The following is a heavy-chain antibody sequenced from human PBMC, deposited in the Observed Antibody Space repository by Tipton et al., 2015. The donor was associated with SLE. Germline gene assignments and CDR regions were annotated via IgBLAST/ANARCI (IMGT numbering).Heavy chain of an antibody. D-gene: IGHD2-15*01. Sequence: LRLSCAASGFFVSDNYMSWIRQHPGKGLEWIGYIYYSGSTYYNPSLKSRVTISVDTSKNQFSLKLSSVTAADTAVYYCARHCSGGSSLDYWGQGTLVTVSS. J-gene: IGHJ4*02. CDR3: ARHCSGGSSLDY. CDR2: IYYSGST. CDR1: GFFVSDNY. V-gene: IGHV4-31*02.